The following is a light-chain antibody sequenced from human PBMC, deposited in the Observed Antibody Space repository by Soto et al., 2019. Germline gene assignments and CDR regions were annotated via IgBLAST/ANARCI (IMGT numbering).Light chain of an antibody. CDR1: NIGSKS. J-gene: IGLJ2*01. Sequence: SYELTQPPSVSVAPGKTARITCGGNNIGSKSVHWYQQKPGQAPVAVIYYGSDRPSGIPERFSGSNSGNTATLTISRVEVGDEADYYCQVWDSGSDHVLFGGGTKLTVL. V-gene: IGLV3-21*04. CDR3: QVWDSGSDHVL. CDR2: YGS.